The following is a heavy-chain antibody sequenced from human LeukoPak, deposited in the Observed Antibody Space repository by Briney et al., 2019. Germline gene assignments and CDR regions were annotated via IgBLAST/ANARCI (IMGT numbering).Heavy chain of an antibody. J-gene: IGHJ4*02. CDR2: LSGSGAGT. CDR3: AKAELGVDTFFDY. Sequence: GGSLRLSCAASGFTFSDYALGWVRQAPGRGLEWVATLSGSGAGTYYSDSVQGRFTISRDNSRRTLFLQMNSLRAEDTAFYYCAKAELGVDTFFDYWGQGTLVTVSP. CDR1: GFTFSDYA. D-gene: IGHD3-3*01. V-gene: IGHV3-23*01.